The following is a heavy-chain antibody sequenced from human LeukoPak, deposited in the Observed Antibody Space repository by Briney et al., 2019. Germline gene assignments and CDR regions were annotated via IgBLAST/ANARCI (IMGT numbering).Heavy chain of an antibody. CDR1: GFTFSSDW. D-gene: IGHD3-3*01. J-gene: IGHJ4*02. Sequence: GGSLRLTCAASGFTFSSDWMAWVRQAPGKGLEWVANIKQDGGEKFYLDSVKGRFTISRNNSGNSLYLQMNSLRAEDTAVYYCARVSAEWLLSYWGQGTLVTVSS. CDR3: ARVSAEWLLSY. V-gene: IGHV3-7*01. CDR2: IKQDGGEK.